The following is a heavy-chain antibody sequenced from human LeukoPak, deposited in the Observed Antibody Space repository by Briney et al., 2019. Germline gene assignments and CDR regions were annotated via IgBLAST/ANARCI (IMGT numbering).Heavy chain of an antibody. CDR2: IIPIFGTA. D-gene: IGHD3-3*01. Sequence: SVKVSCKASGGTFSSYAISWVRQAPGQGLEWMGGIIPIFGTANYAQKFQGRVTITADECTSTANMELSSLRSEDTAVYYCAGTVLRFLEWLTYMDVWGKGTTVTVSS. V-gene: IGHV1-69*13. CDR3: AGTVLRFLEWLTYMDV. J-gene: IGHJ6*03. CDR1: GGTFSSYA.